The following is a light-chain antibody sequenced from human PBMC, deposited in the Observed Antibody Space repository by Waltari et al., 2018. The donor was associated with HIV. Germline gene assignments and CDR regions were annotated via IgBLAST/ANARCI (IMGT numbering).Light chain of an antibody. Sequence: AVTQPASVSGLPGQSTTISCTGDDSDFGLYNSVSWYQQDSGKPPRLILYGVDSRASGVSDRFSGSMSGNTAALTISGLRAEDEGHYYCASITDDNTIIFGGGTEVTVL. J-gene: IGLJ2*01. CDR3: ASITDDNTII. CDR2: GVD. V-gene: IGLV2-14*03. CDR1: DSDFGLYNS.